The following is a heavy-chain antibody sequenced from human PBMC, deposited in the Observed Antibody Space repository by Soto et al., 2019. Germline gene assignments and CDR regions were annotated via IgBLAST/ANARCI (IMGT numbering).Heavy chain of an antibody. Sequence: SETLSLTCTVSGGSISSGGYYWSWIRQYPGKGLEWIGYIYYTGSTYYNPSLKSRVTIAVDTSKNQFSLQLSSVTAADSAVYYSARESRDFYYYYMDVWGKGTTVTVS. CDR1: GGSISSGGYY. CDR3: ARESRDFYYYYMDV. V-gene: IGHV4-31*03. CDR2: IYYTGST. J-gene: IGHJ6*03.